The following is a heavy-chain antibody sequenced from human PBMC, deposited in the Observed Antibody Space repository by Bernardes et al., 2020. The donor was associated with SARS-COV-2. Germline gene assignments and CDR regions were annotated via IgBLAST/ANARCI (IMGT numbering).Heavy chain of an antibody. D-gene: IGHD6-6*01. CDR2: IAGDGTST. CDR3: ASSRSYSSSSPLDY. J-gene: IGHJ4*02. CDR1: GITFQTLW. Sequence: GGSLRLSCGASGITFQTLWLHWVRQAPGKGLVWVARIAGDGTSTNYADSVKGRFTISRDNAKNSLYLHMNSLRAEDTAVYYCASSRSYSSSSPLDYWGQRPLVTVPS. V-gene: IGHV3-74*01.